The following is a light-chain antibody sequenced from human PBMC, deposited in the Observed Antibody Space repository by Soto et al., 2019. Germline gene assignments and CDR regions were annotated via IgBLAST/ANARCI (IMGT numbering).Light chain of an antibody. J-gene: IGKJ3*01. CDR3: QQADSFTT. CDR2: AAS. CDR1: QDISSW. V-gene: IGKV1-12*01. Sequence: DIQMTQTPSSLSASVGDRVTITCRASQDISSWLAWYQQRPGMAPNLLIYAASSLQSGVPSRFSGSGSGTDLTLTFSSLQPEDFATYYCQQADSFTTFGPGTKVDIK.